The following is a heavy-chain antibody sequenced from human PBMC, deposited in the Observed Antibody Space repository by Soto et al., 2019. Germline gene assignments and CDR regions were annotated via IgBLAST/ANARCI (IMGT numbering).Heavy chain of an antibody. J-gene: IGHJ4*02. D-gene: IGHD3-10*01. CDR1: GYTFTAYP. CDR2: INGANGDT. CDR3: ARNDYYGAGIYYFDH. V-gene: IGHV1-3*01. Sequence: ASVKVSCKASGYTFTAYPVHWVRQAPGQRLEWMGWINGANGDTGYSQKFQGRVTVTRDTSANTVYMELSSLTSEDTAVYYCARNDYYGAGIYYFDHCGQGTLVTVSA.